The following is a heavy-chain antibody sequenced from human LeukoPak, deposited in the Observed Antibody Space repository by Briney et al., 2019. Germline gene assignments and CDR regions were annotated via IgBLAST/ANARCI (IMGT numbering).Heavy chain of an antibody. CDR3: ARENRFVLRSLGVVIRFDP. J-gene: IGHJ5*02. D-gene: IGHD3-3*01. CDR1: GYTFTSYG. V-gene: IGHV1-69*05. CDR2: IIPIFGTA. Sequence: GASVKVSCKASGYTFTSYGISWVRQAPGQGLEWMGGIIPIFGTANYAQKFQGRVTITTDESTSTAYMELSSLRSEDTAVYYCARENRFVLRSLGVVIRFDPWGQGTLVTISS.